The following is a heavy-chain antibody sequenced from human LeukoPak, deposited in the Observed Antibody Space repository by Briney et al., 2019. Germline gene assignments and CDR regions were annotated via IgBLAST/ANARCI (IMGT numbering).Heavy chain of an antibody. J-gene: IGHJ4*02. CDR2: IYHSGST. V-gene: IGHV4-4*02. Sequence: GSLRLSCAASGFTFSNAWMSWVRQPPGKGLEWIGEIYHSGSTNYNPSLKSRVTISVDKSKNQFSLKLSSVTAADTAVYYCTSSSWYDFDYWGQGTLVTVSS. CDR1: GFTFSNAW. D-gene: IGHD6-13*01. CDR3: TSSSWYDFDY.